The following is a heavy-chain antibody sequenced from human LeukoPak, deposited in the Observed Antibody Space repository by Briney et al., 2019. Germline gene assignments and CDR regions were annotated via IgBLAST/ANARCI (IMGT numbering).Heavy chain of an antibody. CDR3: ARISDANYYDSSGYFDY. Sequence: RKSGPTLVNPTQTLTLTCTFSGFSLSTSGMCVSWIRQPPGKALEWLARIDWDDDKYYSTSLKTRLTISKDTSKNQVVLTMTNMDPVDTATYYCARISDANYYDSSGYFDYWGQGTLVTVSS. CDR1: GFSLSTSGMC. V-gene: IGHV2-70*11. J-gene: IGHJ4*02. D-gene: IGHD3-22*01. CDR2: IDWDDDK.